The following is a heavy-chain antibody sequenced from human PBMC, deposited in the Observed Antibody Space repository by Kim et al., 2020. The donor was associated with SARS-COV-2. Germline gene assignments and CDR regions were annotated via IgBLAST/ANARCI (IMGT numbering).Heavy chain of an antibody. CDR1: GFTFRDAW. CDR3: TTDPRYYDNSGDAFDI. CDR2: IKSETDGGTT. D-gene: IGHD3-22*01. Sequence: GGSLRLSCAASGFTFRDAWMSWVRQAPGAGLEWVGRIKSETDGGTTDYAAPVKGRFTISRDDSKNTLSLQMNSLKTEDTAIYYCTTDPRYYDNSGDAFDIWGQGTMVTASS. J-gene: IGHJ3*02. V-gene: IGHV3-15*01.